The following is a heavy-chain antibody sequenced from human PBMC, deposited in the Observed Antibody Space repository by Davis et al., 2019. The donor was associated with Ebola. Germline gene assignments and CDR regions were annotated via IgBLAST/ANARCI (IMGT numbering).Heavy chain of an antibody. CDR3: ARETKYYYDSSGYYSDAFDI. V-gene: IGHV3-11*06. CDR1: GFTFSDYY. Sequence: GGSLRLFCAASGFTFSDYYMSWIRQAPGKGLEWVSYISSSSSYTNYADSVKGRFTISRDNAKNSLYLQMNSLRAEDTAVYYCARETKYYYDSSGYYSDAFDIWGQGTMVTVSS. J-gene: IGHJ3*02. D-gene: IGHD3-22*01. CDR2: ISSSSSYT.